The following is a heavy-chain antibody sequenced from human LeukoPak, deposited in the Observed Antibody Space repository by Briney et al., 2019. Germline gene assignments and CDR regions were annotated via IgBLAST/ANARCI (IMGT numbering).Heavy chain of an antibody. V-gene: IGHV3-15*01. Sequence: PGGSLRLSCAASGFTFSNARMSWVRQAPGKGLEWVGRIKSKTDGGTTDYAAPVKGRFTISRDDSKNTLYLQMNSLKTEDTAVYYCTTDRPWGYDISTGYNNDAFDIWGQGTMVTVSS. D-gene: IGHD3-9*01. CDR2: IKSKTDGGTT. CDR3: TTDRPWGYDISTGYNNDAFDI. J-gene: IGHJ3*02. CDR1: GFTFSNAR.